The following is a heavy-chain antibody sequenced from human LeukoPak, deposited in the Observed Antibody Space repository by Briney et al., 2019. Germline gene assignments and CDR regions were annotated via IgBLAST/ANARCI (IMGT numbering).Heavy chain of an antibody. CDR2: ISPSGGIT. CDR3: AKDDAWGRYKD. Sequence: PGGSLRLSCAASGFTFSSHGMNWVRQAPGKGLEWVLGISPSGGITYYTDSVKGRFTISRDNSKNTVSLQMNSLRGEDTAVYYCAKDDAWGRYKDWGQGTLVTVSS. V-gene: IGHV3-23*01. J-gene: IGHJ1*01. CDR1: GFTFSSHG. D-gene: IGHD3-16*01.